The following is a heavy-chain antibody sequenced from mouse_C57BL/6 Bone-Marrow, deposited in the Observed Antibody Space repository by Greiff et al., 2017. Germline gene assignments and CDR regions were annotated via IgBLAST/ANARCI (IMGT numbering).Heavy chain of an antibody. CDR3: ARNYGNYNFFDY. Sequence: QVQLQQPGAELVKPGASVKLSCKASGYTFTSYWMHWVKQRPGQGLEWIGMIHPNSGSTNYNEKFKSKATLTVDKSSSTAYMQLSSLTSEDSAVYYGARNYGNYNFFDYWGQGTTLTVSS. CDR1: GYTFTSYW. D-gene: IGHD2-1*01. CDR2: IHPNSGST. V-gene: IGHV1-64*01. J-gene: IGHJ2*01.